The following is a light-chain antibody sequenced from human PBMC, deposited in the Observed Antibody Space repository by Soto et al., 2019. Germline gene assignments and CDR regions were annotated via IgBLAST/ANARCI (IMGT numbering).Light chain of an antibody. CDR3: QQYNNWPQT. CDR2: GAS. J-gene: IGKJ1*01. Sequence: EIVMTQSPATLSVSPGERATLSCRASQSVSSNLAWSQQKPGQAPRRLIYGASTRATGIPARFSGSGSGTDFPLPISSLQTEDFAVSYCQQYNNWPQTFGQGTKVEIK. CDR1: QSVSSN. V-gene: IGKV3-15*01.